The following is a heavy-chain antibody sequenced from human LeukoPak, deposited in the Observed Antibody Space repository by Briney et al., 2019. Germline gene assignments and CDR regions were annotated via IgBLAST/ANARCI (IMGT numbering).Heavy chain of an antibody. CDR1: GFTFSSYW. D-gene: IGHD2-2*03. CDR3: ARWVLDY. J-gene: IGHJ4*02. Sequence: PGGSLRLSCAASGFTFSSYWMSWVRQAPGKGLEWVANINQDGREKNYVDSVRGRFIISRDNAKNPLYLQMNSLRVEDTAVYYCARWVLDYWGQGTLVTVSS. CDR2: INQDGREK. V-gene: IGHV3-7*05.